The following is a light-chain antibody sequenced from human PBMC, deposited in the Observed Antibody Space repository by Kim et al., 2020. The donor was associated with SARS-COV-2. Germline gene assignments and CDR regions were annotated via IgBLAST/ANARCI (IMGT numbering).Light chain of an antibody. V-gene: IGKV3-20*01. CDR3: QDYGSSRT. CDR1: QSVRSSY. J-gene: IGKJ1*01. Sequence: LSPGERATLSCRASQSVRSSYLAWYQQRPGQPPRLLIYDASSRATGIPDRFSGSGSGTDFTLTITRLEPEDFAVYFCQDYGSSRTFGQGTKVDIK. CDR2: DAS.